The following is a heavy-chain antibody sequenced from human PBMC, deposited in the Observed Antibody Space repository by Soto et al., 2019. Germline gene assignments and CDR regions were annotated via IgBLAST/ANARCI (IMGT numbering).Heavy chain of an antibody. V-gene: IGHV4-59*01. Sequence: SETLSLTCTVSGGSISSYYWSWIRQPPGKGLEWIGYIYYSGSTNYNPSLKSRVTISVDTSKNQFSLKLSSVTAADTAVYYCARVQTYYYGSGSYFFDYWGQGTLVTVSS. CDR3: ARVQTYYYGSGSYFFDY. CDR2: IYYSGST. D-gene: IGHD3-10*01. CDR1: GGSISSYY. J-gene: IGHJ4*02.